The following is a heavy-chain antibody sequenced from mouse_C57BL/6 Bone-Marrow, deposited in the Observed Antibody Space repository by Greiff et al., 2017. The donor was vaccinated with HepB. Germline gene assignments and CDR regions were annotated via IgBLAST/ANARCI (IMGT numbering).Heavy chain of an antibody. J-gene: IGHJ3*01. CDR2: IYPGSGNT. CDR1: GYTFTDYY. Sequence: QVHVKQSGAELVRPGASVKLSCKASGYTFTDYYINWVKQRPGQGLEWIARIYPGSGNTYYNEKFKGKATLTAEKSSSTAYMQLSSLTSEDSAVCFCAGGGGAYWGQGTLVTVSA. V-gene: IGHV1-76*01. CDR3: AGGGGAY.